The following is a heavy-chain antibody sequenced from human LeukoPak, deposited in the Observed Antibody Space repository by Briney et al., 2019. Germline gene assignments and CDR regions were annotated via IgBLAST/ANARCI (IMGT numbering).Heavy chain of an antibody. CDR2: INAGNGNT. CDR1: GYTFTSYA. J-gene: IGHJ2*01. Sequence: VKVSCKASGYTFTSYAMHWVRQAPGQRLEWMGWINAGNGNTKYSQNFQDRVTFTRDTSASTAYMELSSLRSEDTAVYYCARPIGYSSGGFDLWGRGTLVTVSS. D-gene: IGHD6-19*01. V-gene: IGHV1-3*01. CDR3: ARPIGYSSGGFDL.